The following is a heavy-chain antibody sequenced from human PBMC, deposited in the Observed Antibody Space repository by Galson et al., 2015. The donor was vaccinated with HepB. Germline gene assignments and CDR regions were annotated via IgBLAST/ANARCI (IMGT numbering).Heavy chain of an antibody. CDR1: GFTFSNAW. CDR2: IKSKTDGGTT. J-gene: IGHJ3*02. Sequence: SLRLSCAASGFTFSNAWMSWVRQAPGKGLEWVGRIKSKTDGGTTDYAAPVKGRFTISRDDSKNTLYLQMNSLKTEDTAVYYCTTGYYDILTGYYPDAFDIWGQGTMVTVSS. CDR3: TTGYYDILTGYYPDAFDI. D-gene: IGHD3-9*01. V-gene: IGHV3-15*01.